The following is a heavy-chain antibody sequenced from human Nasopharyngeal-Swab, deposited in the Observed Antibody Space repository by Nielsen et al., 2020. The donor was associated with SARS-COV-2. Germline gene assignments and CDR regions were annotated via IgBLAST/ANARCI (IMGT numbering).Heavy chain of an antibody. J-gene: IGHJ4*02. CDR3: ARAVITIFTGYFDY. CDR2: ISSSSGSTI. V-gene: IGHV3-48*04. CDR1: GFTFSSYS. D-gene: IGHD3-9*01. Sequence: GESLKISCAASGFTFSSYSMNWVRQAPGKGLEWVSSISSSSGSTIYYADSVKGRFTISRDNAKNSLYLQMNSLRAEDTAVYYCARAVITIFTGYFDYWGQGTLVTVSS.